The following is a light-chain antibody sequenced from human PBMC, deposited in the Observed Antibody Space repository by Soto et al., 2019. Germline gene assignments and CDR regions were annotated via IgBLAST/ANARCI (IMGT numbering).Light chain of an antibody. Sequence: QLVLTQPASVSGSPGQSITISCTGTSSDVGGYNYVSWYQQHPGKAPKLMIYDVSNRPSGVSNRFSGSKSGNTASLTISGLQAEDEADYYCSSYTSSSTPVVFGGGTKVTVL. CDR2: DVS. J-gene: IGLJ2*01. V-gene: IGLV2-14*01. CDR1: SSDVGGYNY. CDR3: SSYTSSSTPVV.